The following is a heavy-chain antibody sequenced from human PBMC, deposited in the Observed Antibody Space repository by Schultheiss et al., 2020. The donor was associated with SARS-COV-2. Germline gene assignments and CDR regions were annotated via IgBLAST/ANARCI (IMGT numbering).Heavy chain of an antibody. J-gene: IGHJ2*01. D-gene: IGHD3-22*01. CDR2: IIPVFGSA. CDR1: GGTFSSYA. Sequence: SVKVSCKASGGTFSSYAVSWVRQAPGQGLEWMGGIIPVFGSATYAQTFQDRVTITVDESTNTAYMELSSLRSEDTAMYYCARDPSYYYDSSGYFQDWYFDLWGRGTLVTVSS. CDR3: ARDPSYYYDSSGYFQDWYFDL. V-gene: IGHV1-69*13.